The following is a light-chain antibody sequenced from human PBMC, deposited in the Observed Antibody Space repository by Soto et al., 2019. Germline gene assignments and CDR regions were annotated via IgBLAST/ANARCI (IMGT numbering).Light chain of an antibody. V-gene: IGKV3-20*01. J-gene: IGKJ4*01. Sequence: QPPATVAMSPEKRATLSCRASQSVSSDYLAWYQQKPGQTPKVLIYRASSRATGIPDRFSGSGSGTDFTLTISRLEPEDFAVYYCQQYGSPPLTFGGGTKVDI. CDR1: QSVSSDY. CDR2: RAS. CDR3: QQYGSPPLT.